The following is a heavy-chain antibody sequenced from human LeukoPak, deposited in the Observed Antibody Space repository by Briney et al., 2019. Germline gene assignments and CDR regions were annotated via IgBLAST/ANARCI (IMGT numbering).Heavy chain of an antibody. CDR2: INPSGGSA. D-gene: IGHD3-22*01. V-gene: IGHV1-46*01. Sequence: ASVTVSCKASGYTFTRYYMHWVRQAPGQGLEWMGIINPSGGSARYAQKFQGRVTMTRDTSTSTVYMEVSSLRAEDTAVYYCAGLADYDSSGYLSYWGQGTLVTVSS. J-gene: IGHJ4*02. CDR1: GYTFTRYY. CDR3: AGLADYDSSGYLSY.